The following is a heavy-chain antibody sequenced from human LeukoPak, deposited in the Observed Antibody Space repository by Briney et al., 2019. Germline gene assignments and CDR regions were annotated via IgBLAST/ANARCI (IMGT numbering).Heavy chain of an antibody. D-gene: IGHD6-13*01. V-gene: IGHV3-23*01. Sequence: GGSLTLSCAASGFTFSSYAMSWLGPAPGKELDGVSAISGSGGSTYYADSVKGRFTISRDNSKNTLYLQMNSVRAEDTAVYYCAKARGLAAAGTLEPFQHWGQGTLVTVSS. CDR1: GFTFSSYA. J-gene: IGHJ1*01. CDR3: AKARGLAAAGTLEPFQH. CDR2: ISGSGGST.